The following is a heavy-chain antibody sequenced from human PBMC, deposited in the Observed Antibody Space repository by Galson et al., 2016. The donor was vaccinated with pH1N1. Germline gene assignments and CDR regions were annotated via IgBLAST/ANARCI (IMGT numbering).Heavy chain of an antibody. CDR2: IYYSGST. CDR1: GASISSRSYY. J-gene: IGHJ4*02. D-gene: IGHD3-3*01. Sequence: TLSLTCTVSGASISSRSYYWAWIRQSPGKGLEWIGSIYYSGSTYYNPSLKSRVTISEDTSRNQFSLKLSSVTAADTAMYYCAKVSNSGDFWSGYYIDDWGQGTVVTVSS. CDR3: AKVSNSGDFWSGYYIDD. V-gene: IGHV4-39*07.